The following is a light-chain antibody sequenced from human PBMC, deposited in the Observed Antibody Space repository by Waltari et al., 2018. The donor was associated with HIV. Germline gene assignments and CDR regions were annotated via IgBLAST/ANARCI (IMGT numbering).Light chain of an antibody. CDR1: ELPKQY. Sequence: SSELTQPPSVSVSPGQTARIPCPGDELPKQYAYWYKQKSGQAPVLVSYEDSERPAGIPQRCSGSSSGTMATVTISGAQVEEEAEYYCYSTDSSGNHVVFGGGTKLTVL. J-gene: IGLJ2*01. CDR3: YSTDSSGNHVV. V-gene: IGLV3-10*01. CDR2: EDS.